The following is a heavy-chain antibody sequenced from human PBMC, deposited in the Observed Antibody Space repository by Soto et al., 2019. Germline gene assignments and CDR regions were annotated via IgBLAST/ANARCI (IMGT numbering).Heavy chain of an antibody. J-gene: IGHJ6*02. CDR3: ARETTVTPNYYYYYGMDV. Sequence: SETLSLTGTVSCGSIISGGYYWSWIRQHPGKGPEWIGYIYYSGSTYYNPSLKSRVTISVDTSKNQFSLKLSSVTAADTAVYYCARETTVTPNYYYYYGMDVWGQGTTVTVSS. CDR1: CGSIISGGYY. V-gene: IGHV4-31*03. D-gene: IGHD4-4*01. CDR2: IYYSGST.